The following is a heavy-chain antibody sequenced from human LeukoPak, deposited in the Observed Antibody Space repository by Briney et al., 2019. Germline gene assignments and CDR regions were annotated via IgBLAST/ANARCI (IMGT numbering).Heavy chain of an antibody. V-gene: IGHV3-74*01. CDR1: GFTFSTYW. CDR3: ARGGGNSYAPVDY. J-gene: IGHJ4*02. Sequence: GGSLRLSCAASGFTFSTYWMHWARQVPGKALVWVSRINSNGNTTPYADSVKGRFTISRDNAKNTLFLQMNSLRAEDTAVYYCARGGGNSYAPVDYWGQGTLVTVSS. CDR2: INSNGNTT. D-gene: IGHD5-18*01.